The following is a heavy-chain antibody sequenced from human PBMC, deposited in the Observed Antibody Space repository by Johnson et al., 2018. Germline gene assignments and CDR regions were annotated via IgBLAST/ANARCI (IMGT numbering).Heavy chain of an antibody. CDR1: GFTFSSYG. CDR3: AREETVTLDY. CDR2: IWYDGSNK. Sequence: QVRLVQSGGGVVQPGRSLRLSCAASGFTFSSYGMHWVRQAPGKGLEWVAVIWYDGSNKYYADSVKGRFTISRDNAKNSLYLQMNSLRDEDTAVYYGAREETVTLDYWGQGTLVTVSS. J-gene: IGHJ4*02. D-gene: IGHD4-17*01. V-gene: IGHV3-33*01.